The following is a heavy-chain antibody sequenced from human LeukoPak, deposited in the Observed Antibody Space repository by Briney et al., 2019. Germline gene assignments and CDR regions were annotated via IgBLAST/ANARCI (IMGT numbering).Heavy chain of an antibody. CDR1: GFTFSSYA. V-gene: IGHV3-30-3*01. D-gene: IGHD1-26*01. CDR3: ARPLLVGATTGADY. J-gene: IGHJ4*02. Sequence: GGSLRLSCAASGFTFSSYAMHWVRQAPGKGLEWVAVISYDGSNKYYADSVKGRFTISRDNSKNTLYLQMNSLRAEDTAVYYCARPLLVGATTGADYWGQGTLVTVSS. CDR2: ISYDGSNK.